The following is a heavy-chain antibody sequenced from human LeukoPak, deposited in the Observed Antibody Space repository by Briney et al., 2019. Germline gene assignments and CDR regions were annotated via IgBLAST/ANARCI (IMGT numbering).Heavy chain of an antibody. CDR1: GLTISRSW. Sequence: GGSLGLSCAASGLTISRSWMSWVRQAPGKGLEWVANIKEDGGERSYVDSVKGRFTISRDNAKNLLYMQMNSLRAEDTAVYYCARGLVGSGCYFDYWGQGTLVIVSS. J-gene: IGHJ4*02. D-gene: IGHD6-19*01. CDR3: ARGLVGSGCYFDY. CDR2: IKEDGGER. V-gene: IGHV3-7*05.